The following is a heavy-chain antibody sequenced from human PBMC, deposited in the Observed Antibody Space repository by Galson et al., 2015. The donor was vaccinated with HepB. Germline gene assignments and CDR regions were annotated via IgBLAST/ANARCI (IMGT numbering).Heavy chain of an antibody. D-gene: IGHD3-3*01. V-gene: IGHV3-48*02. CDR2: ISSSSSTI. CDR1: GFSFSSYS. J-gene: IGHJ3*02. CDR3: ARAGVLRNIFDI. Sequence: SLRLSCAASGFSFSSYSMNWVRQAPGKGLEWVSYISSSSSTIKYADSVKSRFTISRDSAKNSLYLQMNSLRDEDTAVYYCARAGVLRNIFDIWGQGTMVTVSS.